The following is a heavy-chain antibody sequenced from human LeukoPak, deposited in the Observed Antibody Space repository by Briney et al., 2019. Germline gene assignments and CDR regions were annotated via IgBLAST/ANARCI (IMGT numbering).Heavy chain of an antibody. V-gene: IGHV4-61*02. D-gene: IGHD3-22*01. CDR1: GGSISSGSYY. Sequence: PSETLSLTCTVSGGSISSGSYYWSWIRQPAGKGLEWIGRIYTSGSTNYNPSLKSRVTISVDTSKNQFSLKLSSVTAADTAVYYCARSSNYYDSSGYLGSFDYWGQGTLVTVSS. CDR2: IYTSGST. CDR3: ARSSNYYDSSGYLGSFDY. J-gene: IGHJ4*02.